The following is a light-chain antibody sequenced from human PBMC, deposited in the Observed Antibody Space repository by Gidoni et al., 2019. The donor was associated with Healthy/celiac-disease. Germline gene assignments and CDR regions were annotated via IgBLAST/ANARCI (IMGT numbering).Light chain of an antibody. V-gene: IGKV3-15*01. J-gene: IGKJ1*01. CDR2: GAS. Sequence: EIVMTQSPATLSVSPGERATLSCRASQSVSSNLAWYQQKPGQAPRLLIYGASTRATGIPARFSGSGSGTEFTLTISSLQSEDFAVYYCQQYNNWPRTFXQXTKVKIK. CDR1: QSVSSN. CDR3: QQYNNWPRT.